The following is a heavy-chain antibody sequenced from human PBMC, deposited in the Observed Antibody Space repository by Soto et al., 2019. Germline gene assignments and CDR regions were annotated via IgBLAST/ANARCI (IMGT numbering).Heavy chain of an antibody. CDR1: GYSISSGYY. CDR3: ARDRPRYCSSTSCYWWFDP. CDR2: IYHSGST. D-gene: IGHD2-2*01. J-gene: IGHJ5*02. Sequence: SETLSLTCAVSGYSISSGYYWGCIRQPPGKGLEWIGSIYHSGSTYYNPSLKSRVTISVDTSKNQFSLKLSSVTAADTAVYYCARDRPRYCSSTSCYWWFDPWGQGTLVTVYS. V-gene: IGHV4-38-2*02.